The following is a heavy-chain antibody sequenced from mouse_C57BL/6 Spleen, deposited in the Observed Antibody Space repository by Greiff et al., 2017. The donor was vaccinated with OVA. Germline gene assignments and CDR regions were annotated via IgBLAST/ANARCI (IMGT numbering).Heavy chain of an antibody. CDR1: GFTFSSYA. CDR2: LSDGGSYT. V-gene: IGHV5-4*01. J-gene: IGHJ4*01. Sequence: DVHLVESGGGLVKPGGSLKLSCAASGFTFSSYAMSWVRQTPEKRLEWVATLSDGGSYTYSPDNVKGRFTISRDNATNNLYLQMSHLKSEDTAMYYCARDSFFYAMDYWGQGTAVTVSS. CDR3: ARDSFFYAMDY.